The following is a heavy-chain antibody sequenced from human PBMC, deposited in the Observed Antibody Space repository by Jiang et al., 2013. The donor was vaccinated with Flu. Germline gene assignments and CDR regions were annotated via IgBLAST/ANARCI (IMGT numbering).Heavy chain of an antibody. CDR3: ANPTRVEYYYYGMDV. V-gene: IGHV3-23*01. CDR2: ISGSGGST. D-gene: IGHD5-24*01. Sequence: SAISGSGGSTYYADSVKGRFTISRDNSKNTLYLQMNSLRAEDTAVYYCANPTRVEYYYYGMDVWGQGTTVTVSS. J-gene: IGHJ6*02.